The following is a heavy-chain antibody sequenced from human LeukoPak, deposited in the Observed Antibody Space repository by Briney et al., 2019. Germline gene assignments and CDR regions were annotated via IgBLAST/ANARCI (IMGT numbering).Heavy chain of an antibody. D-gene: IGHD5-18*01. J-gene: IGHJ4*02. CDR2: IWYDGSNK. Sequence: GRSLRLSCAASGFTFSSYGMHWVRQAPGKGLEWVAVIWYDGSNKYYADSVKGRFTISRDNSKNTLYLQMNSLRAEDTAVYYCAKGVDTAMVALYYFDYWGQGTLVTVSS. CDR3: AKGVDTAMVALYYFDY. V-gene: IGHV3-33*06. CDR1: GFTFSSYG.